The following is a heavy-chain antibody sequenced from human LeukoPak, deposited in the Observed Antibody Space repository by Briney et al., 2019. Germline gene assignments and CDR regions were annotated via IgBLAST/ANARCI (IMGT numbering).Heavy chain of an antibody. D-gene: IGHD3-22*01. Sequence: PSETLSLTCAVYGGSFSGYYWSWIRQPPGKGLGWIGEINHSGITNYTPSLKSRVTISVDTSKNQFSLKLPSVTAADTAVYNSARNLWGLGSSGFDYWGQGTLVTVSS. CDR3: ARNLWGLGSSGFDY. CDR1: GGSFSGYY. CDR2: INHSGIT. J-gene: IGHJ4*02. V-gene: IGHV4-34*01.